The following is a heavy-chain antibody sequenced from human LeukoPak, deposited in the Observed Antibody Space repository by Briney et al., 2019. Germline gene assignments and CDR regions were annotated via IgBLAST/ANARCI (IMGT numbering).Heavy chain of an antibody. CDR3: STVGPSGSHYPLDS. J-gene: IGHJ4*02. CDR1: GFTFINAW. D-gene: IGHD3-10*01. V-gene: IGHV3-15*01. CDR2: IKSNTDGGTA. Sequence: GGSLRLSCAASGFTFINAWMSWVRQAPGKGLEWVGRIKSNTDGGTADHGTPVKGRFIISRDDSKNTLYLQMNSLKTEDTAVYYCSTVGPSGSHYPLDSWGQGTLVTVSS.